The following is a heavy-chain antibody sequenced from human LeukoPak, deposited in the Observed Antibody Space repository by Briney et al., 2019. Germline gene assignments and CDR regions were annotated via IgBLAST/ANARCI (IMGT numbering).Heavy chain of an antibody. D-gene: IGHD2-2*01. CDR3: AREGRGYCSSTSCYWSSAFDY. V-gene: IGHV3-7*01. Sequence: GGSLRLSCAASGFTFSSYWMSWVRQAPGKELEWVANIKQDGSEKYYVDSVKGRFTISRDNAKNSLYLQMNSLRAEDTAVYYCAREGRGYCSSTSCYWSSAFDYWGQGTLVTVSS. J-gene: IGHJ4*02. CDR2: IKQDGSEK. CDR1: GFTFSSYW.